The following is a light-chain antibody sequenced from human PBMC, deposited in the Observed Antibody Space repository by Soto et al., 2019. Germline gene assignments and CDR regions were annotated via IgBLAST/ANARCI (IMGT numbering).Light chain of an antibody. Sequence: QSALTQPASVSGSPGQSITISCTGTSSDVGGYNYVPWYQQHPGKAPKLMIYDVSNRPSGVSDRFSGSKSGNTASLTISGLQVEDEADYYCNSYTSGSTLVFGTGTKVTVL. J-gene: IGLJ1*01. CDR2: DVS. CDR3: NSYTSGSTLV. CDR1: SSDVGGYNY. V-gene: IGLV2-14*01.